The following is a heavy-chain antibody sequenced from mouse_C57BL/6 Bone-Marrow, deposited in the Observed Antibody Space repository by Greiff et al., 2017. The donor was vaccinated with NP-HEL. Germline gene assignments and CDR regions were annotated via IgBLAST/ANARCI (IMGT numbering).Heavy chain of an antibody. CDR2: IFPGSGST. Sequence: VQVVESGPELVKPGASVKISCKASGYTFTDYYINWVKQRPGQGLEWIGWIFPGSGSTYYNEKFKGKATLTVDKSSSTAYMLLSSLTSEDSAVYFCARRMGYYVWFAYWGQGTLVTVSA. J-gene: IGHJ3*01. V-gene: IGHV1-75*01. D-gene: IGHD1-1*01. CDR1: GYTFTDYY. CDR3: ARRMGYYVWFAY.